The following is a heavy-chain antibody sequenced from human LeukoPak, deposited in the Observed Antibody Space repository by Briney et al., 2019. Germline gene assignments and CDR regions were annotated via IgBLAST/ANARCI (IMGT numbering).Heavy chain of an antibody. D-gene: IGHD7-27*01. J-gene: IGHJ4*02. V-gene: IGHV3-74*01. CDR3: ARDLNWETY. CDR1: GFTFSSYW. CDR2: IYSDGSRT. Sequence: GGSLRLSCAASGFTFSSYWMHWVRQGPGKGLVWVSRIYSDGSRTTYADSVKGRFTISGDNAKNTLYLQMNSLRAEDTAVYYCARDLNWETYWGQGTLVSVSS.